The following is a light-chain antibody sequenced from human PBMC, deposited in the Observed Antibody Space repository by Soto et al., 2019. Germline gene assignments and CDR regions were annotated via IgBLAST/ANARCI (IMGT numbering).Light chain of an antibody. V-gene: IGKV3-15*01. J-gene: IGKJ2*01. Sequence: EIVMTQSPATLSVSPGERATLSCRASQSVSSNFAWYQQKPGQAPRLLIYGASTRATGIPARFSGSGSGTEFTLTISSLQSEDFAVYYGQQYINRFRTFGQGTKLEIK. CDR2: GAS. CDR3: QQYINRFRT. CDR1: QSVSSN.